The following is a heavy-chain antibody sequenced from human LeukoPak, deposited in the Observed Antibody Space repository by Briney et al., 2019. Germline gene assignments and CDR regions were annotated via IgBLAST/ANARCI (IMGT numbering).Heavy chain of an antibody. J-gene: IGHJ4*02. CDR2: INPSGGST. CDR3: ARSGGLQKFDY. D-gene: IGHD4-11*01. V-gene: IGHV1-46*01. CDR1: GYTFTSYY. Sequence: ASVKVSCKASGYTFTSYYMHWVRQAPGQGLEWMGIINPSGGSTSYAQKFQGRVTMTRDTSTSTVYMELSSLRAEDTAVYYCARSGGLQKFDYWGQGTLVTVSS.